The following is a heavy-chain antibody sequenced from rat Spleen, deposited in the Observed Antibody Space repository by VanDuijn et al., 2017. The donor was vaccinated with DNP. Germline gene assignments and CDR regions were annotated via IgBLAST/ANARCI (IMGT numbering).Heavy chain of an antibody. J-gene: IGHJ2*01. CDR1: GFTFTNFP. D-gene: IGHD1-11*01. Sequence: EVQLVESGGGLVQPGRSLKLSCAASGFTFTNFPMAWVRQAPTKGLEWVASISTSGGSTYYRDSVKGRFTISRENAKSTLYLQMNSLRSEDTATYYCARHYGGYLYYFDYWGQGVMVTVSS. V-gene: IGHV5-25*01. CDR3: ARHYGGYLYYFDY. CDR2: ISTSGGST.